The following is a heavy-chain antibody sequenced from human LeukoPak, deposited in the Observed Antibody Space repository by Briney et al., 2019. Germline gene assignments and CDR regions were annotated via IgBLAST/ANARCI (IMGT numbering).Heavy chain of an antibody. CDR3: AREDMWAFDM. CDR1: GFTFSHYW. J-gene: IGHJ3*02. V-gene: IGHV3-7*01. Sequence: GGSLRLSCAASGFTFSHYWMSWVRQDPGEGLEWVANIKPDGSDKYYVDSVKGRFTISRDNAKNTLYLQMDSLRAEDTAVYYCAREDMWAFDMWGQGTMVTVSS. CDR2: IKPDGSDK. D-gene: IGHD2-15*01.